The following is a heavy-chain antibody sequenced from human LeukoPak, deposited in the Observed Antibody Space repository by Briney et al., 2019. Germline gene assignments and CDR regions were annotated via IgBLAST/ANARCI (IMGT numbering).Heavy chain of an antibody. V-gene: IGHV4-59*01. Sequence: KPSETLSLTCTVSGASMNNYYWTWIRQPPGKGLECIGYVYYTGSTYYNPSLKSRATISVDMSRNQFSLKLKSVTAADTAVYYCARDSSTVTTRHFDYWGQGALVTVSS. D-gene: IGHD4-17*01. CDR2: VYYTGST. CDR1: GASMNNYY. CDR3: ARDSSTVTTRHFDY. J-gene: IGHJ4*02.